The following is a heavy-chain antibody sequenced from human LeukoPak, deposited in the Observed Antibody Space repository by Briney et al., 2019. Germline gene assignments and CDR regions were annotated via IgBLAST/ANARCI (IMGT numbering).Heavy chain of an antibody. Sequence: ASVKVSCKASGYTFTKYFMHWVRQAPGQGLEWMGIINPRGGSTGYAQKFQGRITMTTDMSTRTVYMELSSLESEDTAVYYCAEMATITGAFDYWGQGTLVTVSS. CDR3: AEMATITGAFDY. CDR1: GYTFTKYF. V-gene: IGHV1-46*01. CDR2: INPRGGST. J-gene: IGHJ4*02. D-gene: IGHD5-24*01.